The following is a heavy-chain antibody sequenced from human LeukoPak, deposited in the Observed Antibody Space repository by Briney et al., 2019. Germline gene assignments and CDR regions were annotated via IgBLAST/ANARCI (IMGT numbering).Heavy chain of an antibody. CDR1: GGTLSSYA. D-gene: IGHD2-21*02. J-gene: IGHJ3*02. CDR2: IIPIFGIA. CDR3: ARWYCGGDCSIVDAFDI. Sequence: SVKVSCKASGGTLSSYAIGWVRQAPGQGLEWMGRIIPIFGIANYAQKFQGRVTITADKSTSTAYMELSSLRSEDTAVYYCARWYCGGDCSIVDAFDIWGQGAMVTVSS. V-gene: IGHV1-69*04.